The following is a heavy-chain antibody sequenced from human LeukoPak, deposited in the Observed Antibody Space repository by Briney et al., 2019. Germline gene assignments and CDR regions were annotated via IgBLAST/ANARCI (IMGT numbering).Heavy chain of an antibody. CDR1: GFTFSSYG. J-gene: IGHJ4*02. Sequence: TGGSLRLSCAASGFTFSSYGMHWVRQAPGKGLEGVATIRYDGSEKHYAEFVTGRFTVSRDNSKNTLYLEMNSLRAEDTAVYYCAREAWDVTGRAPVIWGQGTRVTVSS. CDR2: IRYDGSEK. V-gene: IGHV3-30*02. CDR3: AREAWDVTGRAPVI. D-gene: IGHD1-14*01.